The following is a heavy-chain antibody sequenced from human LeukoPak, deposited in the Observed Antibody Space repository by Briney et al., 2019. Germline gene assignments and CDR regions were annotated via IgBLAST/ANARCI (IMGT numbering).Heavy chain of an antibody. Sequence: SGPTLVKPTQTLTLTCTFSGFSLSTSGVGVGWIRQPPGKALEWLAVIYWDDDNRYSPSLRNRLTITKDTSKNQVVLKMTNMDPVDTATYYCAHRRYTAGYNWFDPWGQGTLVTVSS. CDR1: GFSLSTSGVG. D-gene: IGHD5-18*01. CDR2: IYWDDDN. V-gene: IGHV2-5*02. CDR3: AHRRYTAGYNWFDP. J-gene: IGHJ5*02.